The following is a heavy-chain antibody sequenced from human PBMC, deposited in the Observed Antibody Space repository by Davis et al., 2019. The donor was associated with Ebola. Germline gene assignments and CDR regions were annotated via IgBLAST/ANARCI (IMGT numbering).Heavy chain of an antibody. Sequence: GESLKISCAASGFTFSSYGMHWVRQAPGKGLEWVAVISYDGSNKYYADSVKGRFTISRDNSNNTLYLQMSSLRAEDTAVYYCVKDSYSSGWYNYYYYYYMDVWGKGTTVTVSS. CDR2: ISYDGSNK. D-gene: IGHD6-19*01. CDR1: GFTFSSYG. J-gene: IGHJ6*03. V-gene: IGHV3-30*19. CDR3: VKDSYSSGWYNYYYYYYMDV.